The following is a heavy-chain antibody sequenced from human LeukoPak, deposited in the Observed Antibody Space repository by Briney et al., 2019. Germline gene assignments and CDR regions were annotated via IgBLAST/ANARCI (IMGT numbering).Heavy chain of an antibody. V-gene: IGHV4-39*07. CDR2: INHSGST. CDR3: HIAVAGTVLLDLDY. J-gene: IGHJ4*02. Sequence: PSETLSLTCTVSGGSISSGSYYWSWIRQPPGKGLEWIGEINHSGSTNYNPSLKSRVTISVDTSKNQFSLKLSSVTAADTAVYYCHIAVAGTVLLDLDYWGQGTLVTVSS. D-gene: IGHD6-19*01. CDR1: GGSISSGSYY.